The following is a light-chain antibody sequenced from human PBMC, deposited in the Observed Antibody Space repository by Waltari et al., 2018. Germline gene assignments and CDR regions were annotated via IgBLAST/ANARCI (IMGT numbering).Light chain of an antibody. J-gene: IGLJ1*01. CDR3: CSFSGTYYV. V-gene: IGLV2-11*01. CDR2: DVT. CDR1: SSDVGSYNY. Sequence: QSALTQPRSVSGTPGQSVTISCTGTSSDVGSYNYVSWYQQHPGKAPKLMIYDVTKRPSGDPDRLSGNKSGNTACLTISGLQTEDEADYHCCSFSGTYYVFGTGTEVPVL.